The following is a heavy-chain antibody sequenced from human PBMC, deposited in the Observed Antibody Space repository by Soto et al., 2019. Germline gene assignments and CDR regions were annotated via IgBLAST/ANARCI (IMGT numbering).Heavy chain of an antibody. CDR2: FNGNGGGT. Sequence: GLSLRLSCATSGFSFSTYAMTCVLQAPGKGLEWVSTFNGNGGGTYHADSVKGRFTISRDNSKNTLYLQMDSLRAEDPATYYCAKDNALHWFDPWRQGTLVTVSS. V-gene: IGHV3-23*01. CDR1: GFSFSTYA. D-gene: IGHD2-15*01. CDR3: AKDNALHWFDP. J-gene: IGHJ5*02.